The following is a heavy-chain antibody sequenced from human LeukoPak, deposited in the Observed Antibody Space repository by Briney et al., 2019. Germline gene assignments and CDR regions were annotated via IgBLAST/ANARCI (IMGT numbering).Heavy chain of an antibody. CDR3: AIAASGTLADF. V-gene: IGHV3-64D*09. J-gene: IGHJ4*02. Sequence: GGSLRLSCSASGFTFISYSTYWVRQAPGKGLEYVSAISSHGGSTYYADSVKGRFTISRDNSKTTLYLQMSSLRTEDTAVYYCAIAASGTLADFWGQGTVVTVSS. D-gene: IGHD6-13*01. CDR1: GFTFISYS. CDR2: ISSHGGST.